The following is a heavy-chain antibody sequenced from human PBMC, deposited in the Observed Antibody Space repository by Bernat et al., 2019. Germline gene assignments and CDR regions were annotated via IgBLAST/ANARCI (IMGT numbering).Heavy chain of an antibody. J-gene: IGHJ6*02. V-gene: IGHV3-53*05. CDR3: ARLYYDQMDV. D-gene: IGHD3-3*01. CDR1: ALTVSSND. Sequence: EVQLVETGGGLIQPEGSLRLSCAASALTVSSNDMTWVRQAPGKGLEWVSVIHKGGRTYYADSVKGRFTISRDNSKNTLYVEMNSLRAEDTAVYYWARLYYDQMDVWGQGTTVTVSS. CDR2: IHKGGRT.